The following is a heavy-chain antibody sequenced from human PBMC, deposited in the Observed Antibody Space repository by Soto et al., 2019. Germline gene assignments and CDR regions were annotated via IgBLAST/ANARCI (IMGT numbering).Heavy chain of an antibody. V-gene: IGHV1-18*01. J-gene: IGHJ6*02. Sequence: GASVKVSCKASGYTFTSYGISWVRQAPGQGLEWMGWISAYNGNTNYAQKLQGRVTMTTDTSTSTAYMELRSLRSDDTAVYCCARDRSGQWLEDYYYYYGMDVWGQGTTVTVS. D-gene: IGHD6-19*01. CDR1: GYTFTSYG. CDR2: ISAYNGNT. CDR3: ARDRSGQWLEDYYYYYGMDV.